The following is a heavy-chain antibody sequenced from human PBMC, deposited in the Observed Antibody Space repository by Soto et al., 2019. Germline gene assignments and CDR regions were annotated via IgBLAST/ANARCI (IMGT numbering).Heavy chain of an antibody. CDR1: GYSFTSYW. D-gene: IGHD3-10*01. Sequence: GESLKISCKGSGYSFTSYWIGWVRQMPGKGLEWMGIIYPGDSDTRYSPSFQGQVTISADKSISTAYLQWSSLKASDTAMYYCARAMVPTSYYYGMDVWGQGTTVTV. V-gene: IGHV5-51*01. CDR3: ARAMVPTSYYYGMDV. CDR2: IYPGDSDT. J-gene: IGHJ6*02.